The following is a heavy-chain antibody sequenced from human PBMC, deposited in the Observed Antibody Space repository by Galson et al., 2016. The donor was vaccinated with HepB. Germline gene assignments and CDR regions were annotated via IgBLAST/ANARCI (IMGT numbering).Heavy chain of an antibody. CDR3: AKDPKGYSGYGLFDY. Sequence: SLRLSCAASGFTSSNYDMSWVRQAPGKGLQWVSVVRASGNGGSTHYADSVKGRFTISRDTSKNTLYLQMNSLRAEDTAVYYCAKDPKGYSGYGLFDYWGQGTLVTVSS. J-gene: IGHJ4*02. CDR2: VRASGNGGST. D-gene: IGHD5-12*01. V-gene: IGHV3-23*01. CDR1: GFTSSNYD.